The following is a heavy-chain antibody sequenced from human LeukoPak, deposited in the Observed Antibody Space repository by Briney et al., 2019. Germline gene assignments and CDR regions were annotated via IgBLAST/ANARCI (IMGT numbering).Heavy chain of an antibody. CDR2: IKQDGSEK. J-gene: IGHJ4*02. Sequence: PGGSLRLSCAASGFTFSSYWMQWVRQAPGEGLEWVANIKQDGSEKYYVDSVKGRSTISRDNAKNSLYLQMNSLRVEDTAVYYCARAPGDPPNYWGQGTLVTVSS. CDR1: GFTFSSYW. D-gene: IGHD4-17*01. CDR3: ARAPGDPPNY. V-gene: IGHV3-7*03.